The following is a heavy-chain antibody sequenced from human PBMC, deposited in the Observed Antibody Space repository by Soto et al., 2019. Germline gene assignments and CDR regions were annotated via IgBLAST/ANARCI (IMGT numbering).Heavy chain of an antibody. J-gene: IGHJ5*02. V-gene: IGHV4-61*08. Sequence: TSETLSLTCTVSGGSISSGGYYWSWIRQTPGKGLEWIAYIDHNGVTQQNPSLRSRVTMSQDTSKNQFFLNLNSVTAADTAVYFCARHGREDSKGLFSWFGPWGQGILVTVSS. CDR1: GGSISSGGYY. CDR3: ARHGREDSKGLFSWFGP. CDR2: IDHNGVT. D-gene: IGHD3-22*01.